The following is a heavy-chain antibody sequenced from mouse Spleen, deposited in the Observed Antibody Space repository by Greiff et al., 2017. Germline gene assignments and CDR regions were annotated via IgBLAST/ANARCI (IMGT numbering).Heavy chain of an antibody. V-gene: IGHV14-1*02. Sequence: VQLQQSGAELVRPGALVKLSCKASGFNITDYYMHWVKQRPEQGLEWIGWIDPENGNTIYDPKFQGKASITADTSSNTAYLQLSSLTSEDTAVYYCASNYGSSYSYYFDYWGQGTTLTVSS. J-gene: IGHJ2*01. CDR2: IDPENGNT. D-gene: IGHD1-1*01. CDR1: GFNITDYY. CDR3: ASNYGSSYSYYFDY.